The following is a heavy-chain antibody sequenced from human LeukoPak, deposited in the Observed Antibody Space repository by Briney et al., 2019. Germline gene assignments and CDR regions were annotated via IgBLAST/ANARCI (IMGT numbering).Heavy chain of an antibody. CDR2: IIPIFGTA. D-gene: IGHD6-13*01. CDR3: ARDEYSSSPSLGRVVGMDV. Sequence: ASVKVSCKASGGTFSSYAISWVRQAPGQGLEWMGGIIPIFGTANYAQKFQGRVTITADESTSTAYMELSSLRSEDTAVYYCARDEYSSSPSLGRVVGMDVWGQGTTVTVSS. V-gene: IGHV1-69*13. CDR1: GGTFSSYA. J-gene: IGHJ6*02.